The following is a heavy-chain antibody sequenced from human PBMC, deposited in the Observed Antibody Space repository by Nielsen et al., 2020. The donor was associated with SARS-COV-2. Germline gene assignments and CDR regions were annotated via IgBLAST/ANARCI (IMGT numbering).Heavy chain of an antibody. CDR2: ISAYNGNT. D-gene: IGHD3-3*01. Sequence: ASVKVSCKASGYTFTSYGISWVRQAPGQGLEWMGWISAYNGNTNYAQKLQGRVTMTTDTSTSTAYMELRSLRSDDTAVYYCARDYSRTIFGVVIISDYYYYYYGMDVWGQGTTVTVSS. CDR3: ARDYSRTIFGVVIISDYYYYYYGMDV. CDR1: GYTFTSYG. V-gene: IGHV1-18*01. J-gene: IGHJ6*02.